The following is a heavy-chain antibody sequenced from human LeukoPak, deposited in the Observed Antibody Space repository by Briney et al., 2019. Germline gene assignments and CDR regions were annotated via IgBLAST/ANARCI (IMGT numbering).Heavy chain of an antibody. V-gene: IGHV1-46*01. D-gene: IGHD5-18*01. CDR2: INPSGGST. J-gene: IGHJ6*03. Sequence: ASVKVSCKASGYTFTSYYMHWVRQAPGQGLEWMGIINPSGGSTSYAQKFQGRVTMTRDTSTSTVYMELSSLRSEDTAVYYCARAPDTAMVFNYMDVWGKGTTVTVSS. CDR3: ARAPDTAMVFNYMDV. CDR1: GYTFTSYY.